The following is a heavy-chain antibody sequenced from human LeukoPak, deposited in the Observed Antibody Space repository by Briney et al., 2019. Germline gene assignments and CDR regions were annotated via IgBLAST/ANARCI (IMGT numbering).Heavy chain of an antibody. V-gene: IGHV4-59*12. Sequence: SETLSPTYTVSGVSISGFDSSWIRQPPGKGLEWIGYIYYSGTTNYNPSLKSRVTISVDTSKNQFSLKLNSVTAADTAVYYCARDDGLRNYPNFDYWGQGTLVTVSS. CDR1: GVSISGFD. CDR2: IYYSGTT. CDR3: ARDDGLRNYPNFDY. J-gene: IGHJ4*02. D-gene: IGHD1-7*01.